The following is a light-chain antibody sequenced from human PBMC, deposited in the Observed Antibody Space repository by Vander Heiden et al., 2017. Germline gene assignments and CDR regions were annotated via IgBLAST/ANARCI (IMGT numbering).Light chain of an antibody. CDR1: TGAVTSGYY. CDR3: LLYFGGAWV. Sequence: QTMVTQEPSLTLSPGGPVTLPCASNTGAVTSGYYPNWFQQKPGQAPMTLIYSAINKYSWTPARFSASLLGGKAALTLSGVQPEDEAEYYCLLYFGGAWVFGGGTKLTVL. CDR2: SAI. J-gene: IGLJ2*01. V-gene: IGLV7-43*01.